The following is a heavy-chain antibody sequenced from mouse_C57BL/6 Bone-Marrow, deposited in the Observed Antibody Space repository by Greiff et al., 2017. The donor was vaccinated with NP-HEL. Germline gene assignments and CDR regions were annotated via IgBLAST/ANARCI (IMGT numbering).Heavy chain of an antibody. D-gene: IGHD2-1*01. CDR3: ARDGVYYTTGYWYFDV. V-gene: IGHV3-1*01. CDR1: GYSITSGYD. CDR2: ISYSGST. Sequence: EVHLVESGPGMVKPSQSLSLTCTVTGYSITSGYDWHWIRHFPGNKLEWMGYISYSGSTNYNPSLKSRISITHDTSKNHFFLKLNSVTTEDTATYYCARDGVYYTTGYWYFDVWGTGTTVTVSS. J-gene: IGHJ1*03.